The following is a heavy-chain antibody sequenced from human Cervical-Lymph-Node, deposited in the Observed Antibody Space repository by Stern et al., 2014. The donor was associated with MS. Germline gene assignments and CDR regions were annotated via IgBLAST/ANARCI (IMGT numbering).Heavy chain of an antibody. CDR2: FDPEDGET. D-gene: IGHD3-10*01. J-gene: IGHJ2*01. CDR3: AGMVRDDWYFDL. V-gene: IGHV1-24*01. CDR1: GYTLTELS. Sequence: QVQLVQSGAEVKKPGASVKVSCKGSGYTLTELSMHWVRQAPGKGLEWMGGFDPEDGETIYAQKFQGRVTMPEDTSTDTAYMELSSLRSEDTAVYYCAGMVRDDWYFDLWGRGTLVTVSS.